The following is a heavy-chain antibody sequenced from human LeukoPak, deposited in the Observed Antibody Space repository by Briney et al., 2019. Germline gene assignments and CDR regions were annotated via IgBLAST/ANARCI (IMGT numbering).Heavy chain of an antibody. D-gene: IGHD6-13*01. Sequence: SETLSLTCTVSGGSISSYYWSWIRQPPGKGLEWIGYIYYSGSTNYNPSLKSRVTISVDTSKNQFSLKLSSVTAADTAVYYCATQPGIAAAGSWFDPWGQGTLVTASS. V-gene: IGHV4-59*01. CDR3: ATQPGIAAAGSWFDP. J-gene: IGHJ5*02. CDR1: GGSISSYY. CDR2: IYYSGST.